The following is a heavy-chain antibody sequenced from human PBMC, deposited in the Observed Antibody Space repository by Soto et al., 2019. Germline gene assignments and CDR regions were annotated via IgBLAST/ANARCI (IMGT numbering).Heavy chain of an antibody. CDR1: GYTFTSYG. J-gene: IGHJ5*02. CDR3: ARDKPYYYGSGSYYNWFDP. Sequence: GASVKVSCKASGYTFTSYGISWVRQAPGQGLEWMGWISAYNGNTNYAQKLQGRVTMTTDTSTSTAYMELRSLRSDDTAVYYCARDKPYYYGSGSYYNWFDPWGQGTLVTVSS. D-gene: IGHD3-10*01. V-gene: IGHV1-18*01. CDR2: ISAYNGNT.